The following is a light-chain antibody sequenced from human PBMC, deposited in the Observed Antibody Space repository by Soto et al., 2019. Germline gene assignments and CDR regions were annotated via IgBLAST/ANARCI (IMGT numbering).Light chain of an antibody. J-gene: IGLJ3*02. V-gene: IGLV1-40*01. Sequence: QSVLTQPPSVSGAPGQRVTISCTGSSSNIGAGYAVHWYQQLPGTAPKLLIYGNSNRPSGVPDRFSGSKSGTSASLAITGLQAEDEADYYCQSYDNSLSGWVFGGGTKVTVL. CDR2: GNS. CDR1: SSNIGAGYA. CDR3: QSYDNSLSGWV.